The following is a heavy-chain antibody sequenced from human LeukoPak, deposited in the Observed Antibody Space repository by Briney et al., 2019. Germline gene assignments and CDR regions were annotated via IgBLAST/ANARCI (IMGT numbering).Heavy chain of an antibody. D-gene: IGHD2-2*01. Sequence: SETLSLTCAVYGGSFSGYYWSWIRHPPGKGLEWIGEINHSGSTNYNPSLESRVTISVDTSKNQFSLKLSSVTAADTAVYYCARGVGPAANWGQGTLVIVSS. J-gene: IGHJ4*02. CDR1: GGSFSGYY. V-gene: IGHV4-34*01. CDR3: ARGVGPAAN. CDR2: INHSGST.